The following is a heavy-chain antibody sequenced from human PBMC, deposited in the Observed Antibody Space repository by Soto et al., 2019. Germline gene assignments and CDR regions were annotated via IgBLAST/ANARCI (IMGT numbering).Heavy chain of an antibody. V-gene: IGHV3-15*01. CDR2: IKSKTDGGTT. D-gene: IGHD1-26*01. Sequence: EVQLVESGGGLVKPGGSLRLSCAASGFTFSNAWMSWVRQAPGKGLEWVGRIKSKTDGGTTDYAAPVKGRFTISRDDSKNTLYLQMNSLKTEDTAEYYSTTWEVMASNDAFDIWGQGTMVTVSS. CDR1: GFTFSNAW. J-gene: IGHJ3*02. CDR3: TTWEVMASNDAFDI.